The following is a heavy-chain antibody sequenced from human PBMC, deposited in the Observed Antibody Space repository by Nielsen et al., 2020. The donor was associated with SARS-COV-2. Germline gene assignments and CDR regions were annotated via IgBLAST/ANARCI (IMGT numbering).Heavy chain of an antibody. Sequence: GGSLRLSCAASGFTFSSYGMHWVRQAPGKGLEWVAVISYDGSNKYYADSVKGRFTISTDISKNTLSLQMNSLRAEDTAVYYCTKGAQLGDYWGQGTLVTVSS. V-gene: IGHV3-30*18. D-gene: IGHD6-13*01. J-gene: IGHJ4*02. CDR2: ISYDGSNK. CDR1: GFTFSSYG. CDR3: TKGAQLGDY.